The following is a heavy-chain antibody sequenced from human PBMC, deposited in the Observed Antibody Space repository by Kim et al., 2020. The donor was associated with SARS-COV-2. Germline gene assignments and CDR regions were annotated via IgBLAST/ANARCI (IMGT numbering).Heavy chain of an antibody. J-gene: IGHJ6*03. D-gene: IGHD2-8*02. CDR1: GFTFSSYW. CDR2: IKQDGGEK. Sequence: GGSLRLSCAASGFTFSSYWMIWVRQGPGKGLEWVVNIKQDGGEKYYVDSVKGRFTISRDNARNSLDLQMNSLRAEDTAVYYCARVGSGIVLQLNYYYYMDVWGKGTTVTVSS. V-gene: IGHV3-7*01. CDR3: ARVGSGIVLQLNYYYYMDV.